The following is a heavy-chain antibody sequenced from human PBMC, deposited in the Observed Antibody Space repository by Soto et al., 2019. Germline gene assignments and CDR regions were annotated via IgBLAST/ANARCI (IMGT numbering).Heavy chain of an antibody. Sequence: TLSLTCHVSGDSITSRNWWTWVRQPPGKGLEWIGEIYHTGSATYSPSLRSRVTMSVDVSKSQVSLKLTSVTAADTAVYYCARAAWYVIDPWGQGIVVTVSS. J-gene: IGHJ5*02. CDR3: ARAAWYVIDP. D-gene: IGHD2-15*01. CDR1: GDSITSRNW. CDR2: IYHTGSA. V-gene: IGHV4-4*02.